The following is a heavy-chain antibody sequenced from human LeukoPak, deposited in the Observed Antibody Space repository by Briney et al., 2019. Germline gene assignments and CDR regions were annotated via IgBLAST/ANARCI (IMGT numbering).Heavy chain of an antibody. Sequence: GGSLRLSCAASGFIFSSYGMHWVRQAPGKGLEWVAFIRYDGSNKYYADSVKGRFIISRDNSKNTLYLQMNSLRAEDTAVYYCAGGVYYYDSSGYRGDAFDIWGQGTMVTVSS. CDR2: IRYDGSNK. CDR1: GFIFSSYG. J-gene: IGHJ3*02. D-gene: IGHD3-22*01. CDR3: AGGVYYYDSSGYRGDAFDI. V-gene: IGHV3-30*02.